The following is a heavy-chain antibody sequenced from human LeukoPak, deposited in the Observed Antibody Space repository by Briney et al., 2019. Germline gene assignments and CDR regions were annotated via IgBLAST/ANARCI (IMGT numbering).Heavy chain of an antibody. CDR3: ARGYSSGWFGGDYFDY. V-gene: IGHV1-69*05. CDR1: GYSFTAYG. J-gene: IGHJ4*02. D-gene: IGHD6-19*01. Sequence: SVKVSCKASGYSFTAYGITWMRQAPGQGLEWMGGIIPIFGTANYAQKFQGRVTITTDESTSTAYMELSSLRSEDTAVYYCARGYSSGWFGGDYFDYWGQGTLVTVSS. CDR2: IIPIFGTA.